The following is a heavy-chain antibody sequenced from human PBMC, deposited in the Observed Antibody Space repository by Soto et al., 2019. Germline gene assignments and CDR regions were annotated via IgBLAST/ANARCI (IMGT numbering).Heavy chain of an antibody. D-gene: IGHD3-22*01. CDR2: IIPSIGII. CDR1: GGTFSSFV. J-gene: IGHJ4*02. Sequence: QVQLVQSGAEVKKPGSSVKVSCKASGGTFSSFVISWVRQAPGQGLEWMGRIIPSIGIINYAQKFQGRVTSPADTSTSTADMEPSSLRSDDTAVYYCAREGDMKFHSDSSDEPGYWGQGTLVTVSS. CDR3: AREGDMKFHSDSSDEPGY. V-gene: IGHV1-69*04.